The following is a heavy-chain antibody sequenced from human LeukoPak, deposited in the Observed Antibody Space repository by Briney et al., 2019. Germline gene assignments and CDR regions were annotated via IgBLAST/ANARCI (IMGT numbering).Heavy chain of an antibody. V-gene: IGHV4-59*01. CDR1: GGSISVYY. CDR3: VRAGGLPRDNAFDL. Sequence: ETLSLTCSVSGGSISVYYWTWIRQPPEKGLEWIGFVYYTGGTNYNPSLKSRVTMSVDTSNNQFSMKLTSVTAADTAVYYCVRAGGLPRDNAFDLWGQGTKVTVSS. J-gene: IGHJ3*01. CDR2: VYYTGGT. D-gene: IGHD3-10*01.